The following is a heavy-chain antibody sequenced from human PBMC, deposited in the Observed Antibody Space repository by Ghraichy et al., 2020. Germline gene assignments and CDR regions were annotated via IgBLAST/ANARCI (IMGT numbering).Heavy chain of an antibody. CDR3: ATYPDYGDHTLDYNPYYYYGMDV. Sequence: GGSLRLSCAASGFTFSSYAMSWVRQAPGKGLEWVSAISGSGGSTYYADSVKGRFTISRDNSKNTLYLQMNSLRAEDTAVYYCATYPDYGDHTLDYNPYYYYGMDVWGQGTTVTVSS. CDR2: ISGSGGST. CDR1: GFTFSSYA. V-gene: IGHV3-23*01. J-gene: IGHJ6*02. D-gene: IGHD4-17*01.